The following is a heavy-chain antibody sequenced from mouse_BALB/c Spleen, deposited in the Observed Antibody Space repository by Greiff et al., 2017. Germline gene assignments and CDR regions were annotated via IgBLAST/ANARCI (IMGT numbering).Heavy chain of an antibody. Sequence: EVQLQQSGPELVKPGASVKISCKASGYTFTDYNMHWVKQSHGKSLEWIGYIYPYNGGTGYNQKFKSKATLTVDNSSSTAYMELRSLTSEDSAVYYCARGANGCAYWGQGTLVTVSA. V-gene: IGHV1S29*02. CDR2: IYPYNGGT. J-gene: IGHJ3*01. CDR3: ARGANGCAY. CDR1: GYTFTDYN. D-gene: IGHD3-1*01.